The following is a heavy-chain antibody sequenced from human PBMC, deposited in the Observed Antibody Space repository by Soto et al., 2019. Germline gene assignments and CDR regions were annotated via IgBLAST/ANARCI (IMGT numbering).Heavy chain of an antibody. Sequence: SETLSLTCAVSGNSISTTNWWSWVRQSPGKGLEWIGEIYHTGRTNYNPSLKSRVTISVDKSRNQCSLKLSSVTDEDTAVYYCARDVGYHYDGSPSGQFDFWGQGTLVTVSS. D-gene: IGHD3-22*01. CDR2: IYHTGRT. CDR3: ARDVGYHYDGSPSGQFDF. J-gene: IGHJ4*02. V-gene: IGHV4-4*02. CDR1: GNSISTTNW.